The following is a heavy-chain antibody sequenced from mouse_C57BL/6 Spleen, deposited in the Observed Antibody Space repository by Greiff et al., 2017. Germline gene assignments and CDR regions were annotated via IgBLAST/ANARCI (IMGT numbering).Heavy chain of an antibody. J-gene: IGHJ3*01. CDR3: ARSGFAY. CDR2: IYPGSGNT. V-gene: IGHV1-76*01. CDR1: GYTFTDYY. Sequence: VKLQESGAELVRPGASVKLSCKASGYTFTDYYINWVKQRPGQGLEWIARIYPGSGNTYYNEKFKGKATLTAEKSSSTAYMQLSSLTSEDSAVYFCARSGFAYWGQGTLVTVSA.